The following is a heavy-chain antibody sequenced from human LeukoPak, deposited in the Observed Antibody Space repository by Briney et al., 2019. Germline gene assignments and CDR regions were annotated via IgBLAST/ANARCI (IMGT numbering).Heavy chain of an antibody. D-gene: IGHD6-13*01. Sequence: GASVKVSCKASVFTFTSSAMRWVRQARGQRLEWIGWIAVGSGDTNYAQKLQERVTISRDMSTSTAYMELSSLRSEDTAVYYCAAGLKLNSNWYYSPLDWYFDLWGRGTLVTVSS. CDR1: VFTFTSSA. V-gene: IGHV1-58*02. J-gene: IGHJ2*01. CDR2: IAVGSGDT. CDR3: AAGLKLNSNWYYSPLDWYFDL.